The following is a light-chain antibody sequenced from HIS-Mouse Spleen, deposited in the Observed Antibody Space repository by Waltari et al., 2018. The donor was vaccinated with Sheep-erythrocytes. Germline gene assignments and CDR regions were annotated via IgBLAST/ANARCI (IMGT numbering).Light chain of an antibody. CDR2: EGS. J-gene: IGLJ3*02. CDR3: CSYAGSSTPWV. Sequence: QSALTQPASVSGSPGQSITTSCPGTSSDVGSDNLVSRYQQHPGKAPKLMIYEGSKRPSGVSNRFSGSKSGNTASLTISGLQAEDEADYYCCSYAGSSTPWVFGGGTKLTVL. CDR1: SSDVGSDNL. V-gene: IGLV2-23*01.